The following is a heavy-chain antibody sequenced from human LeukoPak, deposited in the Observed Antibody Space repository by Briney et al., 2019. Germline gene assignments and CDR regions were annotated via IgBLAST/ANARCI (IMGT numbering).Heavy chain of an antibody. D-gene: IGHD3-10*01. CDR3: ARDRSYYHDY. CDR2: INHSGST. Sequence: PSETLSLTFAVYGGSFSGYYWSWIRQPPGKGLEWIGEINHSGSTNYNPSLKSRVTISVDTSKNQFSLKLSSVTATDTAVYYCARDRSYYHDYWGQGTLVTVSS. CDR1: GGSFSGYY. J-gene: IGHJ4*02. V-gene: IGHV4-34*01.